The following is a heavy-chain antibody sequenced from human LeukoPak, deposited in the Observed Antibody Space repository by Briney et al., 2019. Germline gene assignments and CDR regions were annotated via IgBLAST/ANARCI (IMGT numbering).Heavy chain of an antibody. V-gene: IGHV4-39*01. Sequence: SETLSLTCTVSGGSISSSSYYWGWIRQPPGKGLEWIGSIYYSGSTYYNPSLKSRVTISVDTSKNQFSLKLSSVTAADTAVYYCAGGYYDSSGYYFYYYGMDVWGQGTTVTVSS. D-gene: IGHD3-22*01. CDR3: AGGYYDSSGYYFYYYGMDV. CDR2: IYYSGST. J-gene: IGHJ6*02. CDR1: GGSISSSSYY.